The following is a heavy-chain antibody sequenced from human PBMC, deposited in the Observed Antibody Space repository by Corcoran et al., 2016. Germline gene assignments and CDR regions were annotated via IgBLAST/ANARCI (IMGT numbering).Heavy chain of an antibody. CDR3: SRGSDYGDYYFDY. CDR1: GYTFTSYY. D-gene: IGHD4-17*01. CDR2: INPSGGSA. V-gene: IGHV1-46*01. J-gene: IGHJ4*02. Sequence: QVQLVQSGAEVKKPGASVKVSCKASGYTFTSYYMHWVRQAPGQGLEGMGIINPSGGSASYAQKCQGRVTLTRDTSTSTVYMELSSLRSEDTAVYYCSRGSDYGDYYFDYWGQGTLVTVSS.